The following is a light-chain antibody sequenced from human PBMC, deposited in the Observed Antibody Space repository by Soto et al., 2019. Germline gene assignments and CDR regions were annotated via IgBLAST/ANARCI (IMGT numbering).Light chain of an antibody. CDR2: AAS. CDR3: QQLNSYPRT. V-gene: IGKV1-9*01. J-gene: IGKJ1*01. Sequence: IQLTQSPASLSATVGDRVTVTCRASQGISSYLAWYQKKPGKAPKLLIYAASTLQSGVPSRFSGSGSGTDFTLTSSRLQPDDLATYYCQQLNSYPRTFGQGTK. CDR1: QGISSY.